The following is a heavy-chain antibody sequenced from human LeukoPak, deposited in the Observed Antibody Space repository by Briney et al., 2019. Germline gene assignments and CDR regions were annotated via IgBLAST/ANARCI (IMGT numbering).Heavy chain of an antibody. CDR2: IYHSGST. D-gene: IGHD3-3*01. V-gene: IGHV4-38-2*01. CDR3: ARQTYYDFWSGWSDYYYYMDV. Sequence: SETLSLTCAVSGYSISIGYYWGWIRQPPGKGLEWIGSIYHSGSTYYNPSLKSRVTISVDTSKNQFSLKLSSVTAADTAVYYCARQTYYDFWSGWSDYYYYMDVWGKGTTVTVSS. CDR1: GYSISIGYY. J-gene: IGHJ6*03.